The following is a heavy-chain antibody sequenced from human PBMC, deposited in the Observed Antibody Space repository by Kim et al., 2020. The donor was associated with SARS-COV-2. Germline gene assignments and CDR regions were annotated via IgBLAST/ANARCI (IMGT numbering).Heavy chain of an antibody. CDR2: IYHNGST. D-gene: IGHD3-10*01. J-gene: IGHJ5*02. CDR1: GASLSHINW. V-gene: IGHV4-4*02. Sequence: SETLSLTCAVSGASLSHINWWSWVRQPPGRGLEWIGDIYHNGSTNYKSSLKSRVTISIDKSKNQFSLKLASLTAADTGVYYCARQLWFGGHRWVDPWGQG. CDR3: ARQLWFGGHRWVDP.